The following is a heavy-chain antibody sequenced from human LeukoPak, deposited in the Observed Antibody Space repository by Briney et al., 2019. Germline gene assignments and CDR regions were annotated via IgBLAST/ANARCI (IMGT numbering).Heavy chain of an antibody. D-gene: IGHD2-8*01. Sequence: GGSLRLSCAASGFTLSSYAMSWVRQGPGKGLEWVSAISVSGNTYHADSVKGRFTISRDNSKNTLYLQMNSLRAEDTAVYYCAKDPDCTSGVCYTFFDYWGQGTLVTVSS. CDR1: GFTLSSYA. J-gene: IGHJ4*02. V-gene: IGHV3-23*01. CDR3: AKDPDCTSGVCYTFFDY. CDR2: ISVSGNT.